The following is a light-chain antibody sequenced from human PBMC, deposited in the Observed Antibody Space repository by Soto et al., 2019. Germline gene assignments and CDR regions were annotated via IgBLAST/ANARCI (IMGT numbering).Light chain of an antibody. V-gene: IGKV3-20*01. CDR1: QSLSSSY. CDR3: QQYGSSPWT. J-gene: IGKJ1*01. CDR2: DES. Sequence: EIVLTQSPGTLSLSPGESATLSCRVSQSLSSSYLAWYQQKTGQAPRLLIYDESSRATGIPARFSGSGSGTDLNLTISRLEPEDFAVYYCQQYGSSPWTFGQGTKVDIK.